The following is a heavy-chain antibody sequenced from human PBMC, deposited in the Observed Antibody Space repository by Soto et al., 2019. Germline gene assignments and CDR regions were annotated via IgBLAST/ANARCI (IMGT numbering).Heavy chain of an antibody. CDR3: ARQEGSSWYDYYYGMDV. J-gene: IGHJ6*02. CDR1: GGSISSYY. CDR2: IYYSGST. D-gene: IGHD6-13*01. Sequence: QVQLQESGPGLVKPSETLSLTCTVSGGSISSYYWSWIRQPPGKGLEWIGYIYYSGSTNYNPSLKRRVTISVDTSKNQFSLKLSSVTAADTAVYYCARQEGSSWYDYYYGMDVWGQGTTVTVSS. V-gene: IGHV4-59*08.